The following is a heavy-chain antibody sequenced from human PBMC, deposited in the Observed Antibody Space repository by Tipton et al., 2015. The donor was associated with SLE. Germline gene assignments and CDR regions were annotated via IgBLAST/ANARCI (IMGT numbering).Heavy chain of an antibody. CDR1: VYSFTSYW. CDR2: IYPGDSDT. V-gene: IGHV5-51*01. Sequence: VQLVQSGAEVKKPGESLKISCTGSVYSFTSYWIGWVRQMPGKGLEWMGIIYPGDSDTRYSPSFQGQVTISADKSISTAYLQWSSLKASDTAMYYCARPGQRGYSGYENYMDVWGKGTTVTVSS. J-gene: IGHJ6*03. CDR3: ARPGQRGYSGYENYMDV. D-gene: IGHD5-12*01.